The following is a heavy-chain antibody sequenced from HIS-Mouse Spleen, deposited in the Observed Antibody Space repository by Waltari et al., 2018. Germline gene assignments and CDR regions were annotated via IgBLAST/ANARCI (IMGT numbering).Heavy chain of an antibody. CDR1: GASSSSRRYP. J-gene: IGHJ2*01. CDR3: AREIPYSSSWYDWYFDL. CDR2: IYYSRGT. Sequence: QLQLQESGPGLVKPSETLSLHCTDPGASSSSRRYPWGWISQPPGKGLEWIGSIYYSRGTYYNPSLKSRVTISVDTSKTQFSLKLSSVTAADTAVYYCAREIPYSSSWYDWYFDLWGRGTLVTVSS. D-gene: IGHD6-13*01. V-gene: IGHV4-39*07.